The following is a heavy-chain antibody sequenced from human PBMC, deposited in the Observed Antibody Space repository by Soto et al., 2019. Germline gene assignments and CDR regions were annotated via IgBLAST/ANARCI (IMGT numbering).Heavy chain of an antibody. J-gene: IGHJ6*02. CDR1: GYTFTSYA. D-gene: IGHD3-22*01. CDR3: ARMPNNYYDSSGYWAPSYYYGMDV. CDR2: INAGNGNT. Sequence: SVKVSCTASGYTFTSYAMHWVRQAPGQRLEWMGWINAGNGNTKYSQKFQGRVTITRDTSASTAYMELSSLRSEDTAVYYCARMPNNYYDSSGYWAPSYYYGMDVWGQGTTVTVSS. V-gene: IGHV1-3*01.